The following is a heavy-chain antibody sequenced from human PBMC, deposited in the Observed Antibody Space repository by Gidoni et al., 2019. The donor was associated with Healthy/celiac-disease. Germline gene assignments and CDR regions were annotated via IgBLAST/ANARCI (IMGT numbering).Heavy chain of an antibody. J-gene: IGHJ4*02. CDR1: GGSISSSSYY. Sequence: QLQLQESGPGLVKPSETLSRTCTVSGGSISSSSYYWGWIRQPPGKGLGWIVSIYSSGTTYYNPSLKSRVTISVDTSKNQFSLKLSSVTAADTAVYYCARHPGTGGGSVDYWGQGTLVTVSS. D-gene: IGHD1-1*01. CDR3: ARHPGTGGGSVDY. V-gene: IGHV4-39*01. CDR2: IYSSGTT.